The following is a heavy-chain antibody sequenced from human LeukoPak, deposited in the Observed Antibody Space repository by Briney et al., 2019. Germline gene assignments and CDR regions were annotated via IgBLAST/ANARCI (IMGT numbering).Heavy chain of an antibody. CDR2: ISSSSSTI. V-gene: IGHV3-48*01. CDR3: ARGSREDIYYYYYMDV. Sequence: PSGGSLRLSCAASGFIFSTYSITWVRQAPGKGLEWVSYISSSSSTIYYADSVKGRFTISRDNAKNSLYLQMNSLRAEDTAVYYCARGSREDIYYYYYMDVWGKGTTVTVSS. CDR1: GFIFSTYS. J-gene: IGHJ6*03. D-gene: IGHD2-15*01.